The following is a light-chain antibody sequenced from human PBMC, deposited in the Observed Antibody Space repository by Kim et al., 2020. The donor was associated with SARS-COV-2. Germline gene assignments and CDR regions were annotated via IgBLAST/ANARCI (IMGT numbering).Light chain of an antibody. V-gene: IGLV3-1*01. J-gene: IGLJ1*01. CDR2: QDS. CDR3: RAWDSSTKV. Sequence: VSPRQTASITCSGDKLGDKYACWYQQKPGQSPGLVIYQDSKRPSGIPERFSGSNSGNTATLTISGTQAMDEADYYCRAWDSSTKVFGTGTKVTVL. CDR1: KLGDKY.